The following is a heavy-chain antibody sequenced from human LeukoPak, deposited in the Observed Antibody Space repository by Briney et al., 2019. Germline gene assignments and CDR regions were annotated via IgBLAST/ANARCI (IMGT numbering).Heavy chain of an antibody. J-gene: IGHJ4*02. CDR2: ISGSGDST. V-gene: IGHV3-23*01. D-gene: IGHD2-15*01. CDR3: AKEPSCSGGNCYYFDN. CDR1: GFTFSSYA. Sequence: PGGSLRLSCAASGFTFSSYAMSWVRQAPGKGLEWVSGISGSGDSTYYADSVKGRFTISRDNSKNTVDLQMSSLRAEDTAIYYCAKEPSCSGGNCYYFDNWGQGTLVTVSS.